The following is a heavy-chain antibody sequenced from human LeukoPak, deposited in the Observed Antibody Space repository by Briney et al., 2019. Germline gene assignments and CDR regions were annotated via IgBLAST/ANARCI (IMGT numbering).Heavy chain of an antibody. J-gene: IGHJ4*02. CDR1: GGSISSYY. V-gene: IGHV4-59*01. Sequence: PSETLSLTCTVSGGSISSYYWSWIRQPPGKGLEWIGYIYYSGSTNYNPSLKSRVTISVDTSKNQFSLKLSSVTAADTAVYYCAGLEMATIKFDYWGQGTLVTVSS. CDR2: IYYSGST. CDR3: AGLEMATIKFDY. D-gene: IGHD5-24*01.